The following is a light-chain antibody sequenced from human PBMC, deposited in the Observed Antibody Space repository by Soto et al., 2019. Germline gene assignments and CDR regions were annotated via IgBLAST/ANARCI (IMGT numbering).Light chain of an antibody. CDR2: DAA. Sequence: EIVLTQSPATLSLSPGERATLSCRASPSVSSNLAWYQQKPGQAPRLLIYDAANRATGVPARYSGSGSGTDFTLTISSVEPENFAVYYCQQRSNWPPGFTFGPGTKVYIK. CDR3: QQRSNWPPGFT. J-gene: IGKJ3*01. CDR1: PSVSSN. V-gene: IGKV3-11*01.